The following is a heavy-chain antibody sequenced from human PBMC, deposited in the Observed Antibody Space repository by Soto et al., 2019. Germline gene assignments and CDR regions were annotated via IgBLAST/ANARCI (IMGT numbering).Heavy chain of an antibody. J-gene: IGHJ4*02. V-gene: IGHV2-70*16. Sequence: TLSLTCTVSGGSISSYYWSWIRQPPGKALEWLARIDWDDDKFYSTSLKTRLTISKDTSQNQVVLTMTNMDPVDTATYYCARMGGSSWLIYFDDGGQEPLVTVPS. CDR2: IDWDDDK. CDR3: ARMGGSSWLIYFDD. CDR1: GGSISSYYW. D-gene: IGHD6-13*01.